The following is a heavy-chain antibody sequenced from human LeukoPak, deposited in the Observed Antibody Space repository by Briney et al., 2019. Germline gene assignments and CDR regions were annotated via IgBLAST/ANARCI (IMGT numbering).Heavy chain of an antibody. Sequence: SGGSLRLSCAASGFTFSDHYKDWVRQTPGKGLEWVGRSRNKANSYTTEYAASVKGRFTISRDDSKNSLSLQMNSLKTDDTAVYYCARASRSGSYFFYWGQGTLVTVSS. V-gene: IGHV3-72*01. J-gene: IGHJ4*02. D-gene: IGHD1-26*01. CDR3: ARASRSGSYFFY. CDR1: GFTFSDHY. CDR2: SRNKANSYTT.